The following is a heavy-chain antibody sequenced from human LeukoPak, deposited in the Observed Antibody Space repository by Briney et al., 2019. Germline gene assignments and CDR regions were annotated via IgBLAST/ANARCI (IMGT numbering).Heavy chain of an antibody. CDR2: ISAYNGNT. CDR3: ARDKRLGRYSSSWYWFDP. D-gene: IGHD6-13*01. V-gene: IGHV1-18*04. Sequence: ASVKVSCKASGYTFTSYGISWVRQAPGQGLEWMGWISAYNGNTNYAQKLQGRVTMTTDTSTSTAYMELRSLRSDDTAVYYCARDKRLGRYSSSWYWFDPWGQGTLVTVSS. CDR1: GYTFTSYG. J-gene: IGHJ5*02.